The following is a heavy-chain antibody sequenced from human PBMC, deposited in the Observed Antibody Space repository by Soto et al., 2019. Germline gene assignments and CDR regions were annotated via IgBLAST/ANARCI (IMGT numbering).Heavy chain of an antibody. D-gene: IGHD6-19*01. CDR2: VSHDGRNT. CDR3: ARGGRPWLVPSDSNY. V-gene: IGHV3-30*03. Sequence: VQLVESGGGVVQPGRSLRLSCAASGFTFSDYAMHWVRQAPGKGLEWVAVVSHDGRNTHYADSVKGRFTISRDSSKNTVSLEMTSLRAEDMAVYYCARGGRPWLVPSDSNYWGQGALVTVSS. CDR1: GFTFSDYA. J-gene: IGHJ4*02.